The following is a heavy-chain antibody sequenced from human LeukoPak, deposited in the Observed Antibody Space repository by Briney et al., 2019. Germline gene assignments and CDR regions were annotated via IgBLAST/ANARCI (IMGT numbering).Heavy chain of an antibody. CDR2: IYYSGST. CDR1: GGSISSYY. Sequence: SETLSLTCTVSGGSISSYYWSWIRQPPGKGLEWIGYIYYSGSTNYNPSLKSRVTISVDTSKNQFSLKLSSVTAADTAVYYCARLTGDCSGGSCYLDYWGQGTLVTVSS. CDR3: ARLTGDCSGGSCYLDY. J-gene: IGHJ4*02. D-gene: IGHD2-15*01. V-gene: IGHV4-59*01.